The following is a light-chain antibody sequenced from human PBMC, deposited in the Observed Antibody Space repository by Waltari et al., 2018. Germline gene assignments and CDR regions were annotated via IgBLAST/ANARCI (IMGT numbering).Light chain of an antibody. V-gene: IGLV2-8*01. CDR1: SSDVGGYNF. Sequence: QSALTQPPSASGSPGQSVIISCTGPSSDVGGYNFVSWYQQYPGKAPKLMIYEVSKRPSGVPDRFSGSKSGNTASLTVSGLQAEDEADYYCSSFAGSSNVVFGGGTKLTVL. CDR2: EVS. CDR3: SSFAGSSNVV. J-gene: IGLJ2*01.